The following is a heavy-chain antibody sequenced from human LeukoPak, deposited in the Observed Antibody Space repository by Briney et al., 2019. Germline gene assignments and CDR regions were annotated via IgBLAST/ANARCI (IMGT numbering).Heavy chain of an antibody. D-gene: IGHD5-18*01. CDR2: VVGNGVNT. Sequence: SGGSLRLSCAASGFTFINYAMNWVRQTPGKGLEWVSSVVGNGVNTYIADSVKGRFTISRDNGENSLYLQMNSLRVEDTAVYYCARDSTPTQLWFRGSFDYWGQGALVTVSS. V-gene: IGHV3-23*01. CDR3: ARDSTPTQLWFRGSFDY. J-gene: IGHJ4*02. CDR1: GFTFINYA.